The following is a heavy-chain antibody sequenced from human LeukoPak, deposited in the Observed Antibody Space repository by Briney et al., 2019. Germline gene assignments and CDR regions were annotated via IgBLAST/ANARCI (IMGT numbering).Heavy chain of an antibody. V-gene: IGHV3-21*01. D-gene: IGHD3-3*01. CDR3: ARGGNLRFLEWLPPWWFDP. CDR1: GFTFGDHA. J-gene: IGHJ5*02. Sequence: PGRSLRLSCTASGFTFGDHAISSVRQAAGKGLEWVSSISIVSSYIYYADSVEGRFTISRDNAKNSLYLQMNSLRAEDTAVYYCARGGNLRFLEWLPPWWFDPWGQGTLVTVSS. CDR2: ISIVSSYI.